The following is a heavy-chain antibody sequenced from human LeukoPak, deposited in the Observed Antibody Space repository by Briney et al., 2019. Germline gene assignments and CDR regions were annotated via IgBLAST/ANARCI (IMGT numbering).Heavy chain of an antibody. CDR3: ARGPHCTSTSCYTTGAFDI. V-gene: IGHV3-21*01. CDR2: LSRSGNNM. CDR1: GFTFSTYS. J-gene: IGHJ3*02. D-gene: IGHD2-2*02. Sequence: GGSLRLSCAASGFTFSTYSMGWVRQAPGKGLEGVSSLSRSGNNMYSADSMKGRFTISRDNAKNSLFLQMSSLRAEDTAVYYCARGPHCTSTSCYTTGAFDIWSQGTMVTVSS.